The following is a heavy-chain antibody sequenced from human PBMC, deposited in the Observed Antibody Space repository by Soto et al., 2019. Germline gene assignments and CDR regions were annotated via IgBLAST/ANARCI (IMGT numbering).Heavy chain of an antibody. Sequence: SETLSLTCTVSDGSISSYYWSWLRQPPGKGLEWIGYIYDSGSTLHNPSLKSRVTISVDRPNNQFSLKLRSVTAADTAIYYCAGDIRSGSYRFDYWGQGTLVTVSS. V-gene: IGHV4-59*08. J-gene: IGHJ4*02. CDR3: AGDIRSGSYRFDY. CDR2: IYDSGST. CDR1: DGSISSYY. D-gene: IGHD1-26*01.